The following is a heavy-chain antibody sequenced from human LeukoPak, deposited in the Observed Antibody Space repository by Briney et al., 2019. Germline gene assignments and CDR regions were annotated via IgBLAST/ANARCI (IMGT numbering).Heavy chain of an antibody. J-gene: IGHJ4*02. CDR2: ITAYNGNT. CDR1: GYTFTSYG. Sequence: GASVKDSCKAAGYTFTSYGISWVRQAPGQGLEWMGWITAYNGNTNYAQKLQGRVTMTTDTSTSTAYMGLTSLRSDDTAVYYCARDLRIVGATTSSYFDYWGQGTLVTVSS. CDR3: ARDLRIVGATTSSYFDY. V-gene: IGHV1-18*01. D-gene: IGHD1-26*01.